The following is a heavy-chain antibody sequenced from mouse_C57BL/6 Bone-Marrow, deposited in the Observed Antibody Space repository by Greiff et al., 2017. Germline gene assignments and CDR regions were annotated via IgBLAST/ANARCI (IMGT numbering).Heavy chain of an antibody. CDR3: ALITTVGADY. V-gene: IGHV1-59*01. J-gene: IGHJ2*01. CDR2: IDPSDSYT. Sequence: QVQLQQPGAELVRPGTSVKLSCKASGYTFTSYWMHWVKQRPGQGLEWIGVIDPSDSYTNYNQKFKGKATLTVDTSSSTAYMQLSSLTSEDSAVYYCALITTVGADYGGQGTTLTVSA. CDR1: GYTFTSYW. D-gene: IGHD1-1*01.